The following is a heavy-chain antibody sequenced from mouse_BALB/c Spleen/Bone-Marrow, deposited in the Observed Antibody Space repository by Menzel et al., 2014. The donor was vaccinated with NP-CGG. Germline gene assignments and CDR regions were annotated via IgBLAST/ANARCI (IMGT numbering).Heavy chain of an antibody. Sequence: VQLQQSGAELVRPGASVKLSCKASGYTFTSYWINWVKQRPGQGLEWIGNTYPSDSYTNYNQKFKDKATLTVDKSSSTAYMQLSSPTSEGSAVYYCTRSGTLGAMDYWGQGTSVTVSS. CDR3: TRSGTLGAMDY. CDR1: GYTFTSYW. J-gene: IGHJ4*01. D-gene: IGHD4-1*01. CDR2: TYPSDSYT. V-gene: IGHV1-69*02.